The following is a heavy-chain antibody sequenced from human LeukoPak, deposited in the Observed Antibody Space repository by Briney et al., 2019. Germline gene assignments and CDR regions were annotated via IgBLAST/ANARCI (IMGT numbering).Heavy chain of an antibody. J-gene: IGHJ5*02. CDR1: GGSISSGGYY. CDR3: ARVRKGGSGSSPNWFDP. D-gene: IGHD3-10*01. Sequence: SQTLSLTCTVSGGSISSGGYYWSWIRQHPGKGLEWIGYIYYSGSTYYNPSLKSRVTISVDTSKNQFSLKLSSVTAADTAVYYCARVRKGGSGSSPNWFDPWGQGTLVTVSS. CDR2: IYYSGST. V-gene: IGHV4-31*03.